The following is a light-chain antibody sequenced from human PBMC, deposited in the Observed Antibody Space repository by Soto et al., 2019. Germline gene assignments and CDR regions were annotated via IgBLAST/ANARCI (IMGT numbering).Light chain of an antibody. CDR2: WAS. Sequence: GXXXTIXXKXSQXXLXXSNNXXXLAWYQQKPGQPPKLLIYWASTRESGVPDRFXGXXXXXXXTLTISSLQAEDVAVYYCQQYYSTPYTFGQGTKL. V-gene: IGKV4-1*01. CDR3: QQYYSTPYT. CDR1: QXXLXXSNNXXX. J-gene: IGKJ2*01.